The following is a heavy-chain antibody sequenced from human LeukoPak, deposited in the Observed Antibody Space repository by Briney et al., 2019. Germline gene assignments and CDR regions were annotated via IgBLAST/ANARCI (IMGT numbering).Heavy chain of an antibody. CDR3: ARDPRPRGGWFYFDY. V-gene: IGHV4-4*02. Sequence: SRTLSLTCGVSGDSISSGNYWNWVRQPPGKGREWIGDIYQSAITNYNPSLKSRVTMTVDKSKNELSLKPDSVTAADTAVYYCARDPRPRGGWFYFDYWGQGILVTVSS. CDR2: IYQSAIT. D-gene: IGHD6-19*01. J-gene: IGHJ4*02. CDR1: GDSISSGNY.